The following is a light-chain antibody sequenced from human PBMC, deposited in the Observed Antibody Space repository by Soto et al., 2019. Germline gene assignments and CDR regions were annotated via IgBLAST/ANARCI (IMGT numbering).Light chain of an antibody. CDR1: QSVDSSY. CDR3: QHYGSSPLFT. V-gene: IGKV3-20*01. J-gene: IGKJ3*01. CDR2: SAS. Sequence: EIVLTQSPATLSLSPGERATLSCRASQSVDSSYLAWYQQKPGQAPRLLMSSASSRATGFPDRFSGSGSGTDFTLTISRLEPEDFAVYYCQHYGSSPLFTFGPGTKVDMK.